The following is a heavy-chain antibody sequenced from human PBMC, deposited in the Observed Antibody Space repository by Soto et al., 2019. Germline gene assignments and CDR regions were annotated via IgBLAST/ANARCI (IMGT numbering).Heavy chain of an antibody. CDR1: GFPFSTYS. CDR3: ARSIAVAGLDS. V-gene: IGHV3-30-3*01. CDR2: ISYDGSKK. Sequence: GGSLRLSCEASGFPFSTYSMHWVRQTPGKGLEWVALISYDGSKKYYTDSVKGRFTISRDISRNTVYLHMNSLTAEDTAIYYCARSIAVAGLDSWGQGSQVTVS. D-gene: IGHD6-19*01. J-gene: IGHJ5*01.